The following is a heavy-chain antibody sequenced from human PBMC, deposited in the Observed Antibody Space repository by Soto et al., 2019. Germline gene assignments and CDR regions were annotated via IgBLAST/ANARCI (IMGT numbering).Heavy chain of an antibody. D-gene: IGHD1-26*01. J-gene: IGHJ4*02. V-gene: IGHV4-59*03. CDR3: VRWVGPFDF. CDR2: VYYTGST. CDR1: GGSISGFH. Sequence: QVQLQESGPGLVKPSETLSLTCSVSGGSISGFHWSWIRQPPGKGLEWLGYVYYTGSTNYNPSFKSRVTISVDTSKNQFSLKLASVTAADTAVYYCVRWVGPFDFWGQGTLVPVSS.